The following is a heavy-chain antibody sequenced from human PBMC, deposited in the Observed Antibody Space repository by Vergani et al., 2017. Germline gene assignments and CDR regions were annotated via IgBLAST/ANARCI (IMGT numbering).Heavy chain of an antibody. D-gene: IGHD1-26*01. CDR1: GFTFSSYA. V-gene: IGHV3-23*01. CDR2: ISGSGGST. Sequence: EVQLLESGGGLVQPGGSLRLSCAASGFTFSSYAMSWVRQAPGKGLEWVSAISGSGGSTYYANSVKGRFTISRDNSKNTLYLQMNSLRAEDTAVYYCATGGSYSYYYYYMDVWGKGTTVTVSS. CDR3: ATGGSYSYYYYYMDV. J-gene: IGHJ6*03.